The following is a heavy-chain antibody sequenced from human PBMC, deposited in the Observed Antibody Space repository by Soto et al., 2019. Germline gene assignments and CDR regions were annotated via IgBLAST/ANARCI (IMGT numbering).Heavy chain of an antibody. V-gene: IGHV4-30-2*01. Sequence: SETLSLTCAVSGGSISSGGYSWSWIRPPPGKGLEWIGYIYHSGSTYYNPSLKSRVTIAVDRSKNQFSLKLSSVTAADTAVYYCARGGVTTVPNFDYWGQGTLVTVSS. CDR1: GGSISSGGYS. J-gene: IGHJ4*02. CDR3: ARGGVTTVPNFDY. CDR2: IYHSGST. D-gene: IGHD4-17*01.